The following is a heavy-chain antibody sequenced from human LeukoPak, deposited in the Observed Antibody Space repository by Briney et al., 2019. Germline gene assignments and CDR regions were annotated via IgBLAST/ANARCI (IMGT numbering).Heavy chain of an antibody. V-gene: IGHV1-18*04. CDR3: ARGARISSSWYSSV. J-gene: IGHJ4*02. Sequence: ASVKVSCKTSGYVFTSFYIHWVRQAPGQGLEWMGVIYPHGGETDRAQKFQGRLTMTTDTSTSTAYMELRSLRSDDTAVYYCARGARISSSWYSSVWGQGTLITVS. CDR1: GYVFTSFY. D-gene: IGHD2-2*01. CDR2: IYPHGGET.